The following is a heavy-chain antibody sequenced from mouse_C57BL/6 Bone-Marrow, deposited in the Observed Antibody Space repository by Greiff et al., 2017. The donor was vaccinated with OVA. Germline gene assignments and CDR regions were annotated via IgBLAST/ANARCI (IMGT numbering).Heavy chain of an antibody. J-gene: IGHJ2*01. Sequence: EVQLQQSGAELVRPGASVKLSCTASGFNIKDDYMHWVKQRPEQGLEWIGWIDPENGDTEYASKFQGKATITADTSSNTAYLQLSSLTSEDTAVYYFTTVNWDGYFDYWGQGTTLTVSS. CDR1: GFNIKDDY. CDR3: TTVNWDGYFDY. D-gene: IGHD4-1*01. CDR2: IDPENGDT. V-gene: IGHV14-4*01.